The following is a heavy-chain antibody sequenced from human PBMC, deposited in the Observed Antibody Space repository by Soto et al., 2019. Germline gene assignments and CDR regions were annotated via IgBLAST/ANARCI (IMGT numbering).Heavy chain of an antibody. CDR3: ARSGSIQLWARRYYYYGMDV. Sequence: ASVKVSCKASGYTFPSYGISWLRQAPGQGLEWMGWISAYNGNTNYAQKLQGRVTMTTDTSTSTAYMELRSLRSDDTAVYYCARSGSIQLWARRYYYYGMDVWGQGTTVNVSS. V-gene: IGHV1-18*01. CDR2: ISAYNGNT. D-gene: IGHD5-18*01. CDR1: GYTFPSYG. J-gene: IGHJ6*02.